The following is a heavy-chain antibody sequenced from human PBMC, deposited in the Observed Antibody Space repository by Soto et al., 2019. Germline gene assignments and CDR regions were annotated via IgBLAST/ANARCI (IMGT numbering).Heavy chain of an antibody. V-gene: IGHV4-31*03. CDR3: ASCPSGSARPDSDSQPIEYYYYYYYMDV. D-gene: IGHD6-6*01. J-gene: IGHJ6*03. CDR2: IYYSGST. CDR1: GGSISSGGYY. Sequence: QVQLQESGPGLVKPSQTLSLTCTVSGGSISSGGYYWSWIRQHPGKGLEWIGYIYYSGSTYYNPSLKSRVTISVDTSKNQFSLKLSSVTAADTAVYYCASCPSGSARPDSDSQPIEYYYYYYYMDVWGKGTTVTVSS.